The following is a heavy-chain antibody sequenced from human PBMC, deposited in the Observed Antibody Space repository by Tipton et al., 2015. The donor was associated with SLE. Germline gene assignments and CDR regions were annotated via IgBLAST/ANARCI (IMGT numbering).Heavy chain of an antibody. CDR2: VDNSGST. D-gene: IGHD3-22*01. J-gene: IGHJ4*02. Sequence: TLSLTCTVSGGSISSRYWSWIRQPPGKALEWIGYVDNSGSTNYNPSLKSRVTISVDTSKNQFSLRMSSVTAADTAVYYCARYYYDSSDFDYWGQGTLVTVSS. CDR3: ARYYYDSSDFDY. V-gene: IGHV4-59*11. CDR1: GGSISSRY.